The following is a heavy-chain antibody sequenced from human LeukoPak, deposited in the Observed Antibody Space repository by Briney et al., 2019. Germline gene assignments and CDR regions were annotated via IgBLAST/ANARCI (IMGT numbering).Heavy chain of an antibody. CDR2: ISSSSSYI. V-gene: IGHV3-21*01. CDR1: GFTFSSYS. CDR3: ARAQLGYCSGGSCYSGGVEFDY. D-gene: IGHD2-15*01. Sequence: GGSLRLSCAASGFTFSSYSMNWVRQAPGKWLEWVPFISSSSSYIYYADSVKGRFTISRDNTKNSLYLQMNSLRAEDTAVYYCARAQLGYCSGGSCYSGGVEFDYWGQGTLVTVSS. J-gene: IGHJ4*02.